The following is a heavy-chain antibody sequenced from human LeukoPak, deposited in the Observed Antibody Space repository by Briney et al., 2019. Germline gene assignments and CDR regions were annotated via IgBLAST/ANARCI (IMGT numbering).Heavy chain of an antibody. CDR3: AKGLYYYDSSGYKDAFDI. CDR2: ISYDGSNK. V-gene: IGHV3-30*18. CDR1: GFTFSNFA. J-gene: IGHJ3*02. Sequence: GGSLRLSCAASGFTFSNFAMSWVRQAPGKGLEWVAVISYDGSNKYYADSVKGRFTISRDNSKNTLYLQMNSLRAEDTAVYYCAKGLYYYDSSGYKDAFDIWGQGTMVTVSS. D-gene: IGHD3-22*01.